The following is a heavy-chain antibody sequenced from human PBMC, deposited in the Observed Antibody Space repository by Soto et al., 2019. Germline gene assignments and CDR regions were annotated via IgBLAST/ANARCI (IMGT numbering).Heavy chain of an antibody. CDR2: INAGNGNT. J-gene: IGHJ4*02. V-gene: IGHV1-3*01. D-gene: IGHD3-22*01. CDR1: GYTFTSYV. Sequence: GASVKVSCKASGYTFTSYVIHWVRQAPGQRLEWMGWINAGNGNTKYSQKFQGRVTIARDTSASTAYMELSSLRSEDTAVYYCARGDYHDRNDYYPLAYWGRGALVTVSS. CDR3: ARGDYHDRNDYYPLAY.